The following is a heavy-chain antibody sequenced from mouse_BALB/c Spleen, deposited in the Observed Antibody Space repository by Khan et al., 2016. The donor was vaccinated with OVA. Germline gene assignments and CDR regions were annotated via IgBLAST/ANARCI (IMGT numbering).Heavy chain of an antibody. J-gene: IGHJ3*01. D-gene: IGHD2-1*01. CDR3: ARGYVGNYEFAY. CDR1: GYTFTSYW. CDR2: IFPGTGTT. Sequence: QVQLKQSGAELVKPGASVKLSCKTSGYTFTSYWIQWVKQRPGQGLGWIGEIFPGTGTTYYNENFKGKATLTIDTSSTTAYMQLSSLTSEDSAVYFWARGYVGNYEFAYWGQGTLVTVSS. V-gene: IGHV1S132*01.